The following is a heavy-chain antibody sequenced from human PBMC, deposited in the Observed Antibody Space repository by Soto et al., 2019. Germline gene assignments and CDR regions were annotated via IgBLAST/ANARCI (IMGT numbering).Heavy chain of an antibody. Sequence: SVKVSCKASGGTFSSYAISWVRQAPGQGLEWMGGIIPIFGTANYAQKFQGRVTITADESTSTAYMELSSLRSEDTAVYYCAREATVMATIPVLYYYYGMDVWGQGTTVTVSS. J-gene: IGHJ6*02. V-gene: IGHV1-69*13. D-gene: IGHD5-12*01. CDR3: AREATVMATIPVLYYYYGMDV. CDR1: GGTFSSYA. CDR2: IIPIFGTA.